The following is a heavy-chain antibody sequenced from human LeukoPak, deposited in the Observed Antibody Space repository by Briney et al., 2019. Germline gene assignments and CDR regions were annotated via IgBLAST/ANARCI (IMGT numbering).Heavy chain of an antibody. CDR3: ARDRPLSTYCGGDCYYKRGDY. J-gene: IGHJ4*02. D-gene: IGHD2-21*02. CDR2: INTGGNTI. CDR1: GFTFSSYE. V-gene: IGHV3-48*03. Sequence: GGSLRLSCAASGFTFSSYEMSWVRQAPGKGLEWISYINTGGNTIDYADSVKGRFTISRDNAKNSPYLQMDSLRAEDTAVYYCARDRPLSTYCGGDCYYKRGDYWGQGTLVTVSS.